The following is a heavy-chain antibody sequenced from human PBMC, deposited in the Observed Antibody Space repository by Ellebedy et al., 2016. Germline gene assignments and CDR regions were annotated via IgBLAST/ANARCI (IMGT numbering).Heavy chain of an antibody. CDR3: ARGSVLVPDAHFYHCMDV. CDR1: GGSFSGNY. J-gene: IGHJ6*03. Sequence: SETLSLXXAVYGGSFSGNYWSWIRQPPGKGLEWIGEINHSGNTNYNPSLKSRVKISVDTSRKQFFLKLSSVTAADTAVYYCARGSVLVPDAHFYHCMDVWGKGTTVTVSS. CDR2: INHSGNT. V-gene: IGHV4-34*01. D-gene: IGHD2-8*02.